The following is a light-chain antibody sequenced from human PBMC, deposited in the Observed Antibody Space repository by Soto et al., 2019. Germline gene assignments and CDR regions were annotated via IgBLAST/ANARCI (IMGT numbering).Light chain of an antibody. V-gene: IGKV1-16*02. CDR1: QGISNY. CDR3: QQYSTYPIT. J-gene: IGKJ5*01. Sequence: DIQMTQSPSSLSASVGDRVTITCRASQGISNYLAWSQQKPGKAPKSLIYDASSLRSGVPSKFSGSGFGTEFTLTISSLQPEVFATYYCQQYSTYPITFGQGTRLEIK. CDR2: DAS.